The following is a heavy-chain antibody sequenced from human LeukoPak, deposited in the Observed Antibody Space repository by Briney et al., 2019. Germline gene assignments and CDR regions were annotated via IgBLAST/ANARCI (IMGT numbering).Heavy chain of an antibody. CDR2: IYYSGST. Sequence: PSETLSLTCTVSGGSISSYYWSWIRQPPGKGLEWIGYIYYSGSTNYNPSLKSRVTISVDRSKNQFSLKLSSVTAADTAVYYCAGLNGYSSSWYYFDYWGQGTLVTVSS. CDR3: AGLNGYSSSWYYFDY. V-gene: IGHV4-59*12. CDR1: GGSISSYY. D-gene: IGHD6-13*01. J-gene: IGHJ4*02.